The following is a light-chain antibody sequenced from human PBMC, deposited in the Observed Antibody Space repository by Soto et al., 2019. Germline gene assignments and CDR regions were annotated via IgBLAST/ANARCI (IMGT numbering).Light chain of an antibody. CDR2: GAS. J-gene: IGKJ5*01. CDR3: QQYNNWRIT. CDR1: QSVSSN. V-gene: IGKV3-15*01. Sequence: EIVMTQSPSTLSVSPGERATLSCRASQSVSSNLAWYQQKPGQAPRLLIYGASTRATDIPARFSGSGSGTEFTLTISSLRTEDFALYYCQQYNNWRITFGQGTRLEIK.